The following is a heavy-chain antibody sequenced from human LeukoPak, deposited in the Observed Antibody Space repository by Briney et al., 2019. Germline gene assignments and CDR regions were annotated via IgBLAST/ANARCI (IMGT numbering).Heavy chain of an antibody. Sequence: GGSLRLSCVASGFSFNTFALTWVRQAPGKGLKWVSAITNNGDSTYYADSVKGRFTISRDNSKNTLYLQMNSLRAEDTAVYYCAKEGAITFQYWGQGTLVTVSS. D-gene: IGHD1-26*01. CDR2: ITNNGDST. J-gene: IGHJ1*01. CDR3: AKEGAITFQY. V-gene: IGHV3-23*01. CDR1: GFSFNTFA.